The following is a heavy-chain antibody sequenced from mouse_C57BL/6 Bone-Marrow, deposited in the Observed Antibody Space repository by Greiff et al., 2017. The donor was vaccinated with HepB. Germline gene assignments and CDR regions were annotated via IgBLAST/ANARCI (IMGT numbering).Heavy chain of an antibody. D-gene: IGHD1-1*01. V-gene: IGHV1-55*01. CDR3: ARRAVVAPRFAY. Sequence: QVHVKQPGAELVKPGASVKMSCKASGYTFTSYWITWVKQRPGQGLEWIGDIYPGSGSTNYNEKFKSKATLTVDTSSSTAYMQLSSLTSEDSAVYYCARRAVVAPRFAYWGQGTLVTVSA. CDR1: GYTFTSYW. CDR2: IYPGSGST. J-gene: IGHJ3*01.